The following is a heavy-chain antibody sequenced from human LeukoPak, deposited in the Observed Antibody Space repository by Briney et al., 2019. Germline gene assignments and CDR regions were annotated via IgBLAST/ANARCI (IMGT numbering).Heavy chain of an antibody. V-gene: IGHV3-23*01. CDR1: GFTFSSYA. CDR2: ISGSGGST. J-gene: IGHJ4*02. CDR3: AKEAVAGDYFDY. D-gene: IGHD6-19*01. Sequence: GGSLRLSCAASGFTFSSYAMGWVRQAPGKGLEWVSAISGSGGSTYYADSVKGRFTIARDNSKNTLHLQMNSLRDEDTAVYYCAKEAVAGDYFDYWGQGTLVTVSS.